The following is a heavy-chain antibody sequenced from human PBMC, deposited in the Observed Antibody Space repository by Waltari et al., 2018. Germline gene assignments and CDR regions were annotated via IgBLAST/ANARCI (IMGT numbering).Heavy chain of an antibody. J-gene: IGHJ5*02. CDR2: IYYSGRT. CDR1: GGSFTSGVYY. D-gene: IGHD3-22*01. V-gene: IGHV4-31*03. Sequence: QVQLQESGPGLVKPSQTLSLTCTVSGGSFTSGVYYGSWIRHHPGKGLEWIGYIYYSGRTSHNPSLKSRVTISGDTSKNQFSLKLSSVTAADTAVYYCARGYYGGAIDPWGQGTLVTVSS. CDR3: ARGYYGGAIDP.